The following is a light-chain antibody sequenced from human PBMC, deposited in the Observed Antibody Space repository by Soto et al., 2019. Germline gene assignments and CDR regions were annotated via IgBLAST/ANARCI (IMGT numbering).Light chain of an antibody. CDR2: EVS. CDR1: NSDVGAYNY. V-gene: IGLV2-14*01. J-gene: IGLJ3*02. CDR3: RSYTVTSILV. Sequence: QSVLTQPASVSGSPGQSITISCTGTNSDVGAYNYVSWFQQHPGRAPKLITFEVSNRPSGVSHRFSGSKSGNTASLTISGLQTEDEADYYCRSYTVTSILVFGGGTKLTVL.